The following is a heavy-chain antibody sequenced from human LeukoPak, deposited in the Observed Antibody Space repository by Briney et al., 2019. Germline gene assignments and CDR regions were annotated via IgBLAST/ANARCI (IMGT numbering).Heavy chain of an antibody. Sequence: PSETLSLTCAVSGGSIDSDYWSWIRQPAGKGLEWIGRIYPNGHTTYNPSLTSRVTMSADTPKMQFSLNLNSVTAADAALYYCARQIGARAFDVWGQGTVVTVSS. CDR1: GGSIDSDY. J-gene: IGHJ3*01. CDR3: ARQIGARAFDV. V-gene: IGHV4-4*07. D-gene: IGHD3-16*01. CDR2: IYPNGHT.